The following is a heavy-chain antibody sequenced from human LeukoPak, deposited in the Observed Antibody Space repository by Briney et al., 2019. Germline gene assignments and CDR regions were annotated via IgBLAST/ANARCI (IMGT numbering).Heavy chain of an antibody. CDR1: GFTFSSYA. CDR3: AKDRGSWSGTLDH. D-gene: IGHD1-1*01. J-gene: IGHJ4*02. CDR2: ISGSGGST. V-gene: IGHV3-23*01. Sequence: QPGGSLRLSCAASGFTFSSYAMNWVRQAPGKGLEWVSTISGSGGSTFYADSVKGRFTISRDNSKNTLYLQMNSLRAEDTAVYYCAKDRGSWSGTLDHWGQGTLVTVSS.